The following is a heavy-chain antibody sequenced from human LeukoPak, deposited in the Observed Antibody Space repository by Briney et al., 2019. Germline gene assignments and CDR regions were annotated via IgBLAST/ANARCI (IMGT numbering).Heavy chain of an antibody. CDR3: ARDGDSSSSQRDYDY. D-gene: IGHD6-13*01. CDR2: INHSGST. CDR1: GGSFSGYY. V-gene: IGHV4-34*01. J-gene: IGHJ4*02. Sequence: SETLSLTCAVYGGSFSGYYWSWIRQPPGKGLEWIGEINHSGSTNYNPSLKGRVTISVDTSKNQFSLKLSSVTAADTAVYYCARDGDSSSSQRDYDYWGQGTLVTVSS.